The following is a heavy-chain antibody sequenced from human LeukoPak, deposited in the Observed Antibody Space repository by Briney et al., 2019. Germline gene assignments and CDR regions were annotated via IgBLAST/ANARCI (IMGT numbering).Heavy chain of an antibody. Sequence: GGSLRLSCAASGFTFSSYWMSWVRQAPGKGLEWVANVKQDGSEKYYVDSVKGRFTISRDNAKNSLYLQMNSLRAEDTAVYYCARSPYSSSWEGYFDYWGQGTLVTVSS. D-gene: IGHD6-6*01. CDR2: VKQDGSEK. CDR3: ARSPYSSSWEGYFDY. J-gene: IGHJ4*02. CDR1: GFTFSSYW. V-gene: IGHV3-7*03.